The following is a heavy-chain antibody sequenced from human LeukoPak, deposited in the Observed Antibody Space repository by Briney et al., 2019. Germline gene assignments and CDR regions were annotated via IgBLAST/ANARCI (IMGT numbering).Heavy chain of an antibody. D-gene: IGHD5-24*01. J-gene: IGHJ4*02. CDR3: ARDYKYAFDN. V-gene: IGHV3-48*01. CDR1: LFTFSDYS. CDR2: IGIDSGNT. Sequence: GGSLRLSCAASLFTFSDYSMNWVRPAPGKGLEWISYIGIDSGNTNYADSVKGRFTISGDKAKNSLYLQMNSLRVEDTAVYYCARDYKYAFDNWGQGTLGTLSS.